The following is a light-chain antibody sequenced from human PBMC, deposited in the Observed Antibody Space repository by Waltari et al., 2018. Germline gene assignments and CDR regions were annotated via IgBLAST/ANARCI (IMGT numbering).Light chain of an antibody. J-gene: IGKJ2*01. Sequence: DIQMTQSPSSLSASVGDRVTITCRASQSISTYLNWYQPKPGKAPKLLIYGASNSQSGVPSRFSGSGSGTDFTLTISSLQPEDFATYFCQQSYGTPYRAFGQGTRLEIK. CDR3: QQSYGTPYRA. CDR1: QSISTY. V-gene: IGKV1-39*01. CDR2: GAS.